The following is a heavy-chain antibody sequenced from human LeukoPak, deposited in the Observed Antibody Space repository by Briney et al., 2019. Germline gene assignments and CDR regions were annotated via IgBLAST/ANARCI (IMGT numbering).Heavy chain of an antibody. J-gene: IGHJ6*02. Sequence: ASVEVSCKASGYTFTSYGISWVRQAPGQGLEWMGWISAYNGNTNYAQKLQGRVTMTTDTSTSTAYMELRSLRSDDTAVYYCARRAYSSGWFGPAYGMDVWGQGTTVTVSS. D-gene: IGHD6-19*01. CDR1: GYTFTSYG. V-gene: IGHV1-18*01. CDR2: ISAYNGNT. CDR3: ARRAYSSGWFGPAYGMDV.